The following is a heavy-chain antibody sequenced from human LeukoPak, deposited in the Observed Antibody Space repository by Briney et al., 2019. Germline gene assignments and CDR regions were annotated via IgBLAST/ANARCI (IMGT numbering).Heavy chain of an antibody. Sequence: GGSLSLSCAASGFTFSNYDMNWVRQAPGKGLEWVSYISSDASAIYYADSVKGRFTISRDNAKNSLYLQMNSLRAEDTAVYYCARDLTGDSSHDYWGQGTLVTVSS. CDR2: ISSDASAI. V-gene: IGHV3-48*03. CDR1: GFTFSNYD. D-gene: IGHD3-22*01. J-gene: IGHJ4*02. CDR3: ARDLTGDSSHDY.